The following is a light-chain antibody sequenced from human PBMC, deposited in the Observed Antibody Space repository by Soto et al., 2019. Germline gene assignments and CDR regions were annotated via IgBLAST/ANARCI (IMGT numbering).Light chain of an antibody. Sequence: DIQVTQFPSTLSASVGDRVPITCRASQSITNWLAWYQQKPGKAPKLLIYDASNLESGVPSRFSGSGSGTEFTLTISSLQSEDFAVYYCQQYNNWLSITFGQGTRLEIK. CDR2: DAS. CDR3: QQYNNWLSIT. J-gene: IGKJ5*01. V-gene: IGKV1-5*01. CDR1: QSITNW.